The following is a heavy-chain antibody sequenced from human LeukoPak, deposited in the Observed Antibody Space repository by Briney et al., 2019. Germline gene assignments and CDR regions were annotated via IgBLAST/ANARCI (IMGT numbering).Heavy chain of an antibody. V-gene: IGHV4-38-2*01. CDR2: IYHSGST. CDR3: ARLSSGSYYVIDY. D-gene: IGHD1-26*01. CDR1: GYSISSGYY. J-gene: IGHJ4*02. Sequence: SETLSLTCAVSGYSISSGYYWGWIRQPPGKGLAWIGSIYHSGSTYYNPSLKSRVTISVDTSKNQFSLKLSSVTAADTAVYYCARLSSGSYYVIDYWGQGTLVTVSS.